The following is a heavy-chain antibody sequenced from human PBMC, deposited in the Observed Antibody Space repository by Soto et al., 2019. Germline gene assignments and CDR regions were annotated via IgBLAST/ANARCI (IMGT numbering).Heavy chain of an antibody. CDR2: IYYSGST. D-gene: IGHD3-3*01. J-gene: IGHJ5*02. Sequence: SETLSLTCTVSGGSISSSSYYWGWIRQPPGKGLEWIGSIYYSGSTYYNPSLKSRVTISVDTSKNQFSLKLSSVTAADTAVYYCARRVTIFGVASIGSFDPWGQGTLVTVSS. CDR3: ARRVTIFGVASIGSFDP. CDR1: GGSISSSSYY. V-gene: IGHV4-39*01.